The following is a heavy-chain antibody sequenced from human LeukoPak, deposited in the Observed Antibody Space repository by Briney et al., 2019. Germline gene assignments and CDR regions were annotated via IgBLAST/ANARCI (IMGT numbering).Heavy chain of an antibody. CDR2: IYYSGST. Sequence: SETLSLTCTVSGGSISSYYWSWIRQPPGKGLEWIGYIYYSGSTNYNPSLKSRVTISVDTSKNQFSLKLSSVTAADTAVYYCARAGLRGRNLFFDYWGQGTLVTVSS. V-gene: IGHV4-59*01. CDR1: GGSISSYY. CDR3: ARAGLRGRNLFFDY. D-gene: IGHD3-3*01. J-gene: IGHJ4*02.